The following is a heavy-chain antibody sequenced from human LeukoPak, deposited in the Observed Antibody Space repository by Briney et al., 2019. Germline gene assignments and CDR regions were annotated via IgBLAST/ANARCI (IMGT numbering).Heavy chain of an antibody. CDR3: ARIPEYSGYDYSFDY. J-gene: IGHJ4*02. D-gene: IGHD5-12*01. Sequence: GESLKISCKGSGYSFTSYWISWVRQMLGKGLEWMGRIDPSDSYTNYSPSFQGHVTISADKSISTAYLQWSSLKASDTAMYYCARIPEYSGYDYSFDYWGQGTLVTVSS. V-gene: IGHV5-10-1*01. CDR2: IDPSDSYT. CDR1: GYSFTSYW.